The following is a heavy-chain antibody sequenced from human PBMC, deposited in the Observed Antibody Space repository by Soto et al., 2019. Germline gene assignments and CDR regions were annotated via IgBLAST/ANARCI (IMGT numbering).Heavy chain of an antibody. D-gene: IGHD6-13*01. J-gene: IGHJ4*02. Sequence: VQLLESGGGLVQPGGSLRLSCAASGFTFSSHAMSWVRQAPGKGLEWVSTISSGGGNTYYADSVKGRFTISRDNSKNTLYLQMNSLRVEDTAVYYCAKAALSSSWYEFDYWGQGTLVTVSS. V-gene: IGHV3-23*01. CDR3: AKAALSSSWYEFDY. CDR1: GFTFSSHA. CDR2: ISSGGGNT.